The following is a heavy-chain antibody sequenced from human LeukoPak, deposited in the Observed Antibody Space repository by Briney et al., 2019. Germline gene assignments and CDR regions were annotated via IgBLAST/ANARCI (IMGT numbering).Heavy chain of an antibody. CDR2: IYYSGST. D-gene: IGHD6-13*01. Sequence: SDPLSLTCPVSGGSISSYYWSCIRQPPAKGLEWIGDIYYSGSTNYNPSLKSRVTISVDTSKHQFSLKLSSVTAADTAVYYGASSAGVLRRHDSSWQRYYYFGMDAWGEGTTVTVSS. J-gene: IGHJ6*04. CDR3: ASSAGVLRRHDSSWQRYYYFGMDA. CDR1: GGSISSYY. V-gene: IGHV4-59*07.